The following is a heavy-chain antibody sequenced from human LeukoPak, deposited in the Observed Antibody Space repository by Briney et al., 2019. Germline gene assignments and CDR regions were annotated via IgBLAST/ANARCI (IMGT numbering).Heavy chain of an antibody. D-gene: IGHD2-2*02. Sequence: SVKVSCKASGGTFSSYAISWVRQAPGQGLEWMGGIIPIFGTANYAQKFQGRVTITADESTSTAYMELSSLRSEDTAVYYCARDLGYCSSTSCYSAFDIWGQGTMVTVSS. CDR1: GGTFSSYA. CDR3: ARDLGYCSSTSCYSAFDI. CDR2: IIPIFGTA. J-gene: IGHJ3*02. V-gene: IGHV1-69*13.